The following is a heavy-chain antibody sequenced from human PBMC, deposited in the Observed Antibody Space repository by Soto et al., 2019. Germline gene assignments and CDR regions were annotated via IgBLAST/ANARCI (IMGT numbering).Heavy chain of an antibody. V-gene: IGHV5-51*01. J-gene: IGHJ4*02. CDR1: GYSFTSYW. D-gene: IGHD2-2*01. Sequence: GESLKISCKGSGYSFTSYWIGWVRQMPGKGLEWMGIIYPGDSDTRYSPSFQGQVTISADKSISTAYLQWSSLKASDTAMYYCASSPRYCSSTSCLFDYWGQGTLVTVSS. CDR3: ASSPRYCSSTSCLFDY. CDR2: IYPGDSDT.